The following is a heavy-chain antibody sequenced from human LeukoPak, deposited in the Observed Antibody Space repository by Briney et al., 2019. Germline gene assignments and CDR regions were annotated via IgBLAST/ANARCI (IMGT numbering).Heavy chain of an antibody. V-gene: IGHV1-2*02. CDR1: GYTFSGYY. CDR2: INPNSGGT. Sequence: ASVKVSCKASGYTFSGYYIHWVRQAPGHGLEWTGWINPNSGGTNYAQKFQGRVTMARDTSISTAYMELSRLRSDDTAVYYCAREIVATIGAYDAFDIWGQGTMVTVSS. CDR3: AREIVATIGAYDAFDI. D-gene: IGHD5-12*01. J-gene: IGHJ3*02.